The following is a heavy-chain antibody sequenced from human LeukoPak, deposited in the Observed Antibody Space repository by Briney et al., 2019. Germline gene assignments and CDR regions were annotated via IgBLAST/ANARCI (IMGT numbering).Heavy chain of an antibody. CDR3: ARGATDPIDY. Sequence: GGSLRLACAASGFTFSSYSMNWVRHAPGRGLEWVSSISSSSSYIYYAESVKGRFTISRDNAKNSLYLQMNSLSAEDTAVYYCARGATDPIDYWGQGTLVTVSS. CDR1: GFTFSSYS. V-gene: IGHV3-21*01. J-gene: IGHJ4*02. D-gene: IGHD1-1*01. CDR2: ISSSSSYI.